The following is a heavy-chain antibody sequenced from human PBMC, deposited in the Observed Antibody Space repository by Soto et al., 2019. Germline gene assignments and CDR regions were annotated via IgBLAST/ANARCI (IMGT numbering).Heavy chain of an antibody. D-gene: IGHD3-10*01. CDR3: ARQRGYYFGTGNPYYYAMDV. CDR1: GYSFTSYW. CDR2: IYPTDSDT. Sequence: PGESLKISCKGSGYSFTSYWIGWVRQMPVKGLEWMGIIYPTDSDTRYSPSFQGQVTISADKSISTAYLQWSRLKASDTAMYYCARQRGYYFGTGNPYYYAMDVWGQGTTVTVSS. V-gene: IGHV5-51*01. J-gene: IGHJ6*02.